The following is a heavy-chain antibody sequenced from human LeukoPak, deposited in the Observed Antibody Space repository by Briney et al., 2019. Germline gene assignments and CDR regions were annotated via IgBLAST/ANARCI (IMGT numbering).Heavy chain of an antibody. V-gene: IGHV3-20*04. CDR3: ARVVYGMYNWFDP. D-gene: IGHD5/OR15-5a*01. Sequence: PGGSLRLSCAASGFTFDDYGMSWVRQAPGKGLEWVSGITWNGDTTGYADSVKGRFTISRDNAKSSLYLQMNSLRVEDTAVYYCARVVYGMYNWFDPWGQGTLVTVSS. CDR2: ITWNGDTT. J-gene: IGHJ5*02. CDR1: GFTFDDYG.